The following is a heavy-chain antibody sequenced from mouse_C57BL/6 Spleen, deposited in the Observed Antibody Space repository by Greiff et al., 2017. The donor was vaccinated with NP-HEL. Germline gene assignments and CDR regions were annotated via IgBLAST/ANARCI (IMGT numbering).Heavy chain of an antibody. CDR1: GYSITSDY. CDR3: ARYHDYDAGYFDY. Sequence: EVQLQASGPGLAKPSQPLSLTCSVPGYSITSDYWNWIRKFPGNKLEYMVYISYSGSTYYNPSLKSRISITRDTSKNQYYLQLNSVTTEDTATYYCARYHDYDAGYFDYWGQGTTLTVSS. CDR2: ISYSGST. D-gene: IGHD2-4*01. J-gene: IGHJ2*01. V-gene: IGHV3-8*01.